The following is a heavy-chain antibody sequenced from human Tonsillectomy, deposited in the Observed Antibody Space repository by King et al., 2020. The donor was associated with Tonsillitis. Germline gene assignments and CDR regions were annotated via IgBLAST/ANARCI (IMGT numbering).Heavy chain of an antibody. D-gene: IGHD2/OR15-2a*01. V-gene: IGHV1-3*01. CDR2: INSASGNT. CDR3: ARGGTTAPDY. CDR1: GYTFSSKA. J-gene: IGHJ4*02. Sequence: QLVQSGAEVRKPGASVKVSCKASGYTFSSKAMHWVRQAPGQSLEWMGWINSASGNTKYSQKFQGRVTLTGDTSASTAYMELSSLRSEDPAVYYCARGGTTAPDYWGQGTLVIVSS.